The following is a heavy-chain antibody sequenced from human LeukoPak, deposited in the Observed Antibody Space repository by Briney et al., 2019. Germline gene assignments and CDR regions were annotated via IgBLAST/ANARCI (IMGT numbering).Heavy chain of an antibody. Sequence: GGSLRLSCAASGFTFSSYWMHWVRQAPGKGLVWGSRINSDGSSTSYADSVKGRFTISRDNAKNTLYLQMNSLRAEDTAVYYCAKASSGWLPFDYWGQGTLVTVSS. D-gene: IGHD6-19*01. CDR3: AKASSGWLPFDY. CDR1: GFTFSSYW. J-gene: IGHJ4*02. V-gene: IGHV3-74*01. CDR2: INSDGSST.